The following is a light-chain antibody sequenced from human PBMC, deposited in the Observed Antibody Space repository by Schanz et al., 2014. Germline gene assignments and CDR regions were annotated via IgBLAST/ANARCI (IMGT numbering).Light chain of an antibody. Sequence: DIQMTQSPSSLSASVGDRVTITCQTSQDVSKYLNWYQHKPGKAPKVLIYDASNLETGVSSRFSGSGSGTDFTFTLSRRQPEDVATYYCQHYDHFHRGFGPGTKVDI. CDR2: DAS. CDR1: QDVSKY. V-gene: IGKV1-33*01. CDR3: QHYDHFHRG. J-gene: IGKJ3*01.